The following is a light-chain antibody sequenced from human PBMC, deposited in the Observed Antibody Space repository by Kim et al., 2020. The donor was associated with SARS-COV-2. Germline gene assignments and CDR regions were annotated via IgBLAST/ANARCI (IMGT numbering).Light chain of an antibody. Sequence: QSALTQPASVSGSPGQSITISCTGSRSDIGGYDHVSWFQHHPGKAPKVMIFDVTYRPSGVSNRFSGSKSGNTASLTISGLQAEDEGDYYCGSYTRRNTYVFGTGTKVTVL. CDR3: GSYTRRNTYV. CDR1: RSDIGGYDH. J-gene: IGLJ1*01. CDR2: DVT. V-gene: IGLV2-14*03.